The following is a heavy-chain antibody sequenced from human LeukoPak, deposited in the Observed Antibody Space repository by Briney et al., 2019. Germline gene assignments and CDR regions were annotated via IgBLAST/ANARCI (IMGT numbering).Heavy chain of an antibody. V-gene: IGHV1-18*01. CDR2: ISAYNVNT. Sequence: ASVKVSCKASGYTFTSYGISWVRQAPGQGLEWMGWISAYNVNTNYAQKLQGRVTMTTDTSASTAYMYLRRLRSDDTAVYYCARVGYRHYYGSGSYYPIDYWGQGTLVTVPS. J-gene: IGHJ4*02. D-gene: IGHD3-10*01. CDR1: GYTFTSYG. CDR3: ARVGYRHYYGSGSYYPIDY.